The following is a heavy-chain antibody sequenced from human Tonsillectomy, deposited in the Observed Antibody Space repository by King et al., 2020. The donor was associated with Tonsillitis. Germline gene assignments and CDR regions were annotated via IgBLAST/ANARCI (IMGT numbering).Heavy chain of an antibody. V-gene: IGHV4-39*01. CDR2: NDYYGTT. D-gene: IGHD1-1*01. CDR1: GGFAISSIYY. J-gene: IGHJ4*02. CDR3: VRQTGTTGWFDY. Sequence: QLQESGPGLVKPSGALSLPFPVSGGFAISSIYYLGWVFHPPGEGRGWIWDNDYYGTTHYNPSPQSRVTLSVDTSKNQFSLKLSSVTAADTAVYYCVRQTGTTGWFDYWGQGTLVTVSS.